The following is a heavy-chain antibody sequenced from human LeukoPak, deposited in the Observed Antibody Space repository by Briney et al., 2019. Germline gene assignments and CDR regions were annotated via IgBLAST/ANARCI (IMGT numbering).Heavy chain of an antibody. CDR2: IYYSGST. D-gene: IGHD6-13*01. Sequence: SETLSLTCTVSGGSLSSYYWSWLRPPPGRGLAWVGCIYYSGSTHYKPSLPSRVTISVDTPKNQFSLKRSALTAADTAVYYCARGVYIAAAQYGYWGQGTLVTVSS. CDR3: ARGVYIAAAQYGY. V-gene: IGHV4-59*01. CDR1: GGSLSSYY. J-gene: IGHJ4*02.